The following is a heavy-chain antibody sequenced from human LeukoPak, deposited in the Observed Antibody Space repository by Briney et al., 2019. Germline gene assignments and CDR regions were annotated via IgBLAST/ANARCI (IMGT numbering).Heavy chain of an antibody. CDR1: GYTFTNYG. CDR3: ARTSGVSVAGSPYYFDF. J-gene: IGHJ4*02. V-gene: IGHV1-18*01. D-gene: IGHD6-19*01. CDR2: ISAYNGNT. Sequence: ASVKVSCKTSGYTFTNYGISWVRQAPGLGLEWMGWISAYNGNTNYAQKVQGRVTMTTDTSTTTAYMELRSLRFDDTAVYYCARTSGVSVAGSPYYFDFWGQGTLISVSS.